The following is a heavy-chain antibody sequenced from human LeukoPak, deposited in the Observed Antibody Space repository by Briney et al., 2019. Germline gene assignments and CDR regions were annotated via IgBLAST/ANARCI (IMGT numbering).Heavy chain of an antibody. CDR3: ASGKWLIETSDY. D-gene: IGHD5-12*01. Sequence: GGSLRLSCAASGFTFSSYEMNWVRQAPGKGLEWVSSISTSGSYIYYADSVKGRFTTSRDNAKNSLYLQMNSLRAEDTAVYYCASGKWLIETSDYWGQGTLVTVSS. J-gene: IGHJ4*02. CDR1: GFTFSSYE. CDR2: ISTSGSYI. V-gene: IGHV3-21*01.